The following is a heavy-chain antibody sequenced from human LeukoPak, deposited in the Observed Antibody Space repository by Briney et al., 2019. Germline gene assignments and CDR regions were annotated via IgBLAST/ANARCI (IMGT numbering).Heavy chain of an antibody. CDR1: GGSISGYY. CDR3: ARNSGYVDY. Sequence: SETLSLTCTVSGGSISGYYWSWIRQPPGKGLEWIGYIYYSGSTNYNPSLKSRVTISVDTSKNQFSLKLSSVTAADTAVYYRARNSGYVDYWGQGTLVTVSS. J-gene: IGHJ4*02. D-gene: IGHD1-26*01. CDR2: IYYSGST. V-gene: IGHV4-59*08.